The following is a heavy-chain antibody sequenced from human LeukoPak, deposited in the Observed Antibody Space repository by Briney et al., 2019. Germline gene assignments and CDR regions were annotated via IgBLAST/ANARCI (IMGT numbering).Heavy chain of an antibody. Sequence: GGSLRLSCATSGFTFNTYAMSWVRQAPGKGLEWVSGISASGITTHYADSVKGRFTISRDNSKNTLYLQMNSLRVEDTAIYYCAKDPRGNYVAWLDPWGQGTLVTVSS. J-gene: IGHJ5*02. CDR3: AKDPRGNYVAWLDP. CDR2: ISASGITT. V-gene: IGHV3-23*01. D-gene: IGHD4-11*01. CDR1: GFTFNTYA.